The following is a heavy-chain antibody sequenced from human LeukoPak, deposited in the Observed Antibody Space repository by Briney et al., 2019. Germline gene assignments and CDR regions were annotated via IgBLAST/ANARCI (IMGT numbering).Heavy chain of an antibody. J-gene: IGHJ4*02. Sequence: PSETLFLTCTVPGVSISNYYWRWIRQPPGKGLDRIGYIYYSGNTNYNHSLKGRVPISVDTSKKEFSLKLKSVTDADTAVYYCARSPIAVAGTLDYWGQGPLVTVSS. CDR3: ARSPIAVAGTLDY. V-gene: IGHV4-59*08. CDR2: IYYSGNT. CDR1: GVSISNYY. D-gene: IGHD6-19*01.